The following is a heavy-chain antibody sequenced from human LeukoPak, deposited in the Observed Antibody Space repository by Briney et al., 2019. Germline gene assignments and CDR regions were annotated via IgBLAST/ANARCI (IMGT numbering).Heavy chain of an antibody. Sequence: SETLSLTCTVSGGSISSGGYFWSWIRQAPGKGLEWIGYIYHSGSTYYNPSLKSRVTISVDRSKNQFSLKLTSVTAADTAVYYRARDRSYYYYIDVWGKGTTVTVSS. CDR2: IYHSGST. J-gene: IGHJ6*03. V-gene: IGHV4-30-2*01. CDR3: ARDRSYYYYIDV. CDR1: GGSISSGGYF.